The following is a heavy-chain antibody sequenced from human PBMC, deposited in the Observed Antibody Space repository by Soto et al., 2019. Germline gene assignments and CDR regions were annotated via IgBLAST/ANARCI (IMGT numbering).Heavy chain of an antibody. Sequence: SETLSLTCTVSGGSVSSGSYYWSWIRQPPGRGREWIVYIYYSRRTNYNPSLKSRFPISLDTSTNQSSLRLSSVTAADTAVYYSARTFCSTTSCQAHGMDVWGQGTTVTVSS. CDR1: GGSVSSGSYY. CDR2: IYYSRRT. CDR3: ARTFCSTTSCQAHGMDV. D-gene: IGHD2-2*01. V-gene: IGHV4-61*01. J-gene: IGHJ6*02.